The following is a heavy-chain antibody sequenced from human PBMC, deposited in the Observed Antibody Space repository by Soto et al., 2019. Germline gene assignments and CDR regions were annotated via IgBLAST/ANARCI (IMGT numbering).Heavy chain of an antibody. J-gene: IGHJ5*01. CDR3: ARVAYTSRATHWFDC. V-gene: IGHV1-69*01. CDR1: GGTFTNYA. CDR2: IIPIFGTT. D-gene: IGHD3-16*01. Sequence: QVQLVQSGAEVKKPGSSVKVSCKASGGTFTNYAVSWVRQAPGQGLEWMGDIIPIFGTTNYAQKFQGRVTIAADESTSTGYMELTYLRSEDTALYYCARVAYTSRATHWFDCWGQGTLVTVSS.